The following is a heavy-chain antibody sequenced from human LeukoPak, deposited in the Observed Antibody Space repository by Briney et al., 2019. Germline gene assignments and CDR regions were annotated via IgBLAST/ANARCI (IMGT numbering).Heavy chain of an antibody. Sequence: GGSLRLSCAISGFTFSSYWMHWVRQVPGKGLVWVSRINSDGSSTSYADSVKGRSTISRDNAENILYLQMNSLRAEDTAVYYCARGVLLPSDYSFDSSGPPNYWGQGTLVTVSS. J-gene: IGHJ4*02. CDR2: INSDGSST. D-gene: IGHD3-22*01. CDR3: ARGVLLPSDYSFDSSGPPNY. CDR1: GFTFSSYW. V-gene: IGHV3-74*01.